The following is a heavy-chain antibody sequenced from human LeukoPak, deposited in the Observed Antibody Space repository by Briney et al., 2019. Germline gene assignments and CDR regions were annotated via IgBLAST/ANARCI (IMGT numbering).Heavy chain of an antibody. CDR3: ARVTIGGYSSGWSDFDY. V-gene: IGHV1-18*01. Sequence: ASVKVSCKASGYTFTSYGISWVRQAPGQGLEWMGWISAYNGNTNYAQKLQGRVTMTTDTSTSTAYMELRGLRSDDTAVYYCARVTIGGYSSGWSDFDYWGQGTLVTVSS. CDR1: GYTFTSYG. D-gene: IGHD6-19*01. J-gene: IGHJ4*02. CDR2: ISAYNGNT.